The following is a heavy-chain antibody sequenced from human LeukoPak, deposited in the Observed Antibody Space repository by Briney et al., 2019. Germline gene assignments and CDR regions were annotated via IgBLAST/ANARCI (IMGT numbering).Heavy chain of an antibody. CDR1: GFTFGNYA. D-gene: IGHD3-10*01. CDR2: ISGDGDDT. Sequence: GRSLRLSCAASGFTFGNYAMHWVRQVPGKGLEWVSFISGDGDDTYYADSVKGRFTISRDISGNALFLQMDSLRSEDTALYYCAKDRGGYYGSRTSYYVYGMDVWGPGNTVTVSS. J-gene: IGHJ6*02. CDR3: AKDRGGYYGSRTSYYVYGMDV. V-gene: IGHV3-43*02.